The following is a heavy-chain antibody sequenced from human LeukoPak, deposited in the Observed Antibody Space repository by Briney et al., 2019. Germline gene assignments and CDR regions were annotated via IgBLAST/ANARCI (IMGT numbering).Heavy chain of an antibody. V-gene: IGHV1-18*01. D-gene: IGHD3-22*01. J-gene: IGHJ4*02. CDR2: ISAYNGNT. CDR3: ARDQYYYDSSGHYYPGY. CDR1: GYTFTSYG. Sequence: GASVKVSCKASGYTFTSYGISWVRQAPGQGLEWMGWISAYNGNTNYAQKLQGRVTMTTDTSTSTAYMELRSLRSDDTAVYYCARDQYYYDSSGHYYPGYWGQGTLVTVSS.